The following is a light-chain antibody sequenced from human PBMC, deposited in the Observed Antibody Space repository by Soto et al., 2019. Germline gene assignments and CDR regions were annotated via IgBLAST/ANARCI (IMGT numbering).Light chain of an antibody. CDR3: QTWGTGIQV. CDR1: SGHSSYA. Sequence: QSVLTQSPSASASLGASVKLTCTLSSGHSSYAIAWHQQQPEKGPRYLMKLNSDGSHSKGDGIPDRFSGSSSGAERYLTISSCQSEDEADYYCQTWGTGIQVFGGGTKLTVL. J-gene: IGLJ2*01. CDR2: LNSDGSH. V-gene: IGLV4-69*01.